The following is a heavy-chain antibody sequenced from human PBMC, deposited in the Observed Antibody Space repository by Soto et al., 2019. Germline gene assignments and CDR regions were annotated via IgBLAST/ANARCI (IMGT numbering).Heavy chain of an antibody. V-gene: IGHV4-34*01. J-gene: IGHJ6*03. Sequence: SETLSLTCAVYGGSFSGYYWSWIRQPPGKGLEWIGEINHSGSTNYNPSLKSGVTISVDTSKNQFSLKLSSVTAADTAVYYCGRVERGAIVLMAYAMAPYYYYMDVAGKGTTLTVSS. CDR1: GGSFSGYY. CDR2: INHSGST. CDR3: GRVERGAIVLMAYAMAPYYYYMDV. D-gene: IGHD2-8*01.